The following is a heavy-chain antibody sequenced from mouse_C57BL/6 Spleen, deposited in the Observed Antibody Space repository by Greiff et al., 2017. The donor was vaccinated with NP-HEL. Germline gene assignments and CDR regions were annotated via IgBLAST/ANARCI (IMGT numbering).Heavy chain of an antibody. V-gene: IGHV1-77*01. Sequence: QVQLQQSGAELVKPGASVKISCKASGYTFTDYYINWVKQRPGQGLEWIGKIGPGSGSTESNEKFKGKATLTADKSSSTAYMRLSSLTSEDSAVDFCARGGGTYGNYYFDYWGQGTTLTVSS. CDR1: GYTFTDYY. J-gene: IGHJ2*01. CDR3: ARGGGTYGNYYFDY. CDR2: IGPGSGST. D-gene: IGHD2-1*01.